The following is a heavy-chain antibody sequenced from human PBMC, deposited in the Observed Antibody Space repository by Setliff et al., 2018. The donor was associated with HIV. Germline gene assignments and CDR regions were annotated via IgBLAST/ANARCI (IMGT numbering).Heavy chain of an antibody. D-gene: IGHD3-10*01. Sequence: GESLTISCKGSGYSFTSYWIGWVRQMPGKGLEWMGIIYPGDSDTRCSPSFQGQVTISADKSISTAYLQWSSLKASDTAMYYCARPSSGSGSYSAFDIWGQGTMVTVSS. V-gene: IGHV5-51*01. CDR1: GYSFTSYW. CDR3: ARPSSGSGSYSAFDI. J-gene: IGHJ3*02. CDR2: IYPGDSDT.